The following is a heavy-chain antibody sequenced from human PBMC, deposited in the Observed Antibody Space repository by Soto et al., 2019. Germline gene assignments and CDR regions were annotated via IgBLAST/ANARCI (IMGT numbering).Heavy chain of an antibody. CDR1: GGSFSGYY. CDR2: INHSGST. Sequence: SETLSLTCAVYGGSFSGYYWSWIRQPPGKGLEWNGEINHSGSTNYNPSLKSRVTISVDTSKNQFSLKLSSVTAADTAVYYCASRTRYSYGYYYYGMDVWGQGTTVTVSS. D-gene: IGHD5-18*01. CDR3: ASRTRYSYGYYYYGMDV. V-gene: IGHV4-34*01. J-gene: IGHJ6*02.